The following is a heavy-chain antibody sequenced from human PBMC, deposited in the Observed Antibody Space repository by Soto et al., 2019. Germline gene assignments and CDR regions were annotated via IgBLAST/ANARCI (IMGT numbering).Heavy chain of an antibody. CDR2: IYYSGST. CDR1: GGSISSSSYY. Sequence: PSETLSLTCTVSGGSISSSSYYWGWIRQPPGKGLEWIGSIYYSGSTYYNPSLKSRVTISVDTSKNQFSLKLGSVTAADTAVYYCEGSIVVVTDDALDIWGQGTMVTVSS. J-gene: IGHJ3*02. CDR3: EGSIVVVTDDALDI. V-gene: IGHV4-39*01. D-gene: IGHD3-22*01.